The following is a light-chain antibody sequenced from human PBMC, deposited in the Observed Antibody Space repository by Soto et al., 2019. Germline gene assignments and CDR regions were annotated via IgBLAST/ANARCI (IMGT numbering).Light chain of an antibody. Sequence: IQITQAPSSVSPSVGDRITITCRASQDITKCLAWYQQTPGKAPKLLIRGASTLHSGVPSRFSGSGSGTNFSLTISSLQPEDFATYYCQQASGFPRTFGQGTKVDNK. V-gene: IGKV1-12*01. J-gene: IGKJ1*01. CDR1: QDITKC. CDR2: GAS. CDR3: QQASGFPRT.